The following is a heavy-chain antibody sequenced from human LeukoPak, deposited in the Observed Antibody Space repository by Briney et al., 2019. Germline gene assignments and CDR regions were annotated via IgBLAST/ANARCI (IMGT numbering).Heavy chain of an antibody. V-gene: IGHV3-23*01. CDR2: ISGSGGST. CDR3: AKDRGYDDSSGYYYEADAFDI. Sequence: GGSLRLSCAASGFTFSSYAMSWVRQAPGKGLEWVSAISGSGGSTYYADSVKGRFTISRDNSKNTLYLQMNSLRAEDTAVYYCAKDRGYDDSSGYYYEADAFDIWGQGTMVTVSS. D-gene: IGHD3-22*01. J-gene: IGHJ3*02. CDR1: GFTFSSYA.